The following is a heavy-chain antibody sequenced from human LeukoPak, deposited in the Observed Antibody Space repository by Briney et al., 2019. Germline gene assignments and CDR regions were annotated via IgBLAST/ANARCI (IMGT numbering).Heavy chain of an antibody. J-gene: IGHJ4*02. CDR1: GFTVSRDY. V-gene: IGHV3-66*01. CDR2: IYSSGTT. CDR3: ARFMGASGFDY. D-gene: IGHD1-26*01. Sequence: PGGSLRLSCVVSGFTVSRDYMSWVRQAPGKGLEWVAVIYSSGTTYYADSVKGRFSISRDNSKNTASPQMNSLRVDDTAVYFCARFMGASGFDYWGQGTLVTVSS.